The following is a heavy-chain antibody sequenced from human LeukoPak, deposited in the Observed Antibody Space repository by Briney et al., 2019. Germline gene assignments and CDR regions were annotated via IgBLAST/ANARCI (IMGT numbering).Heavy chain of an antibody. J-gene: IGHJ3*02. D-gene: IGHD1-26*01. CDR2: ISWNSGSI. V-gene: IGHV3-9*01. CDR1: GFTFDDYA. CDR3: AKEYSGNPDAFDI. Sequence: PGGSLRLSCAASGFTFDDYAMHWVRQAPGKGLEWVSGISWNSGSIGYADSVKGRFTISRDNAKNSLYLQMNSLRAEDTALYYCAKEYSGNPDAFDIWGQGTMVTVSS.